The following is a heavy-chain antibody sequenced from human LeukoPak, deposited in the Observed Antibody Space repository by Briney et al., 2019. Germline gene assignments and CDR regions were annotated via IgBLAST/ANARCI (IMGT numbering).Heavy chain of an antibody. CDR3: ARVALRPIDYSNPEFDP. J-gene: IGHJ5*02. V-gene: IGHV3-48*01. CDR1: GFTFSSYS. CDR2: ITSDSSTM. Sequence: GGSLRLSCAASGFTFSSYSMNWVRQTPGQGLEWVSYITSDSSTMFYADSVKGRFTASRDNAENSMYLQMNSLRAEDTAVYYCARVALRPIDYSNPEFDPWGQGTLVTVSS. D-gene: IGHD4-11*01.